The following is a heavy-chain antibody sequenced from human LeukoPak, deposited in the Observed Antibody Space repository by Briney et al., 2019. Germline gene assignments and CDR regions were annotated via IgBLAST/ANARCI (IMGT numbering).Heavy chain of an antibody. V-gene: IGHV1-18*04. CDR3: ARVDILTGYYHFDY. Sequence: GASVKVSCKASGYTFTSYVISWVRQATGQGLDWLGSISAYNGNTNYAQKLQGRVTMTTDTSTSTAYMELRSLRSDDTAVYYCARVDILTGYYHFDYWGQGTLVTVSS. CDR2: ISAYNGNT. J-gene: IGHJ4*02. CDR1: GYTFTSYV. D-gene: IGHD3-9*01.